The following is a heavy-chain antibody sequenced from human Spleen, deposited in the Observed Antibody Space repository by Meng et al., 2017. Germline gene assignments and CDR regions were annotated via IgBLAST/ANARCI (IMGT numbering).Heavy chain of an antibody. CDR1: GIPFSSFG. CDR2: ISSTGGAT. CDR3: VPRTTYFDS. J-gene: IGHJ4*02. V-gene: IGHV3-23*01. Sequence: EVRLLESGGGLVHPGGSLRLSCAASGIPFSSFGMNWVRQAPGKGLEWVSTISSTGGATYYADSVKGRLTISRDNSKNTLYLQMNSLRAEDTAVYYCVPRTTYFDSWGLGTLVTVSS. D-gene: IGHD4-11*01.